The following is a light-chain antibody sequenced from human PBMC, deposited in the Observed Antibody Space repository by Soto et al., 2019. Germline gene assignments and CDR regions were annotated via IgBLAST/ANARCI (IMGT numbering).Light chain of an antibody. V-gene: IGKV1-33*01. Sequence: DIQMTQSPSSLSAFVGDSITITCQASQDIKNYLNWYQHKPGKAPKLLIYDAFKSDTGVPSRFRGSGAGTDFTFTINNLQPEDIATYFCQQYDSLPPTFGGGTRV. CDR3: QQYDSLPPT. CDR1: QDIKNY. J-gene: IGKJ4*01. CDR2: DAF.